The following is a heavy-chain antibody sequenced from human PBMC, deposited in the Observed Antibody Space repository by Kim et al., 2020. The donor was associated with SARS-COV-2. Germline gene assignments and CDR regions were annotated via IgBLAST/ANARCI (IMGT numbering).Heavy chain of an antibody. CDR2: ISYDGSNK. CDR1: GFTFSSYA. Sequence: GGSLRLSCAASGFTFSSYAMHWVRQAPGKGLEWVAVISYDGSNKYYADSVKGRFTISRDNSKNTLYLQMNSLRAEDTAVYYCARESLLGSYYFDYWGQGTLVTVSA. J-gene: IGHJ4*02. V-gene: IGHV3-30*04. D-gene: IGHD2-8*02. CDR3: ARESLLGSYYFDY.